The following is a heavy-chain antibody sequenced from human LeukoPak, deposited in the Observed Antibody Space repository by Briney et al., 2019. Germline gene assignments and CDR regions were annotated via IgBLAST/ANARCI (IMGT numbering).Heavy chain of an antibody. CDR1: GFTFSSYG. D-gene: IGHD3-3*01. CDR3: AKDSPYYDFWSGHSDPDY. CDR2: IRYDGSNK. J-gene: IGHJ4*02. Sequence: PGGSLRLSCAASGFTFSSYGMHWVRQAPGKGLEWVAFIRYDGSNKYYADSVEGRFTISRDNSKNTLYLQMNSLRAEDTAVYYCAKDSPYYDFWSGHSDPDYWGQGTLVTVSS. V-gene: IGHV3-30*02.